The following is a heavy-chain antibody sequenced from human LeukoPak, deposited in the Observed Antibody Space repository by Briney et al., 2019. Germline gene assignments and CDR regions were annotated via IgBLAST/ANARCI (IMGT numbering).Heavy chain of an antibody. J-gene: IGHJ4*02. Sequence: GRSLRLSCAASGPSFNFYSMTWISHAPGGGRQWLSNVNANGINTYYADSVRGRFTISRDNSKNTLYLQLNSLRAEDTAVYFCAKHQLVGPYYFDYWGQGTLVTVS. D-gene: IGHD1-1*01. CDR2: VNANGINT. V-gene: IGHV3-23*01. CDR3: AKHQLVGPYYFDY. CDR1: GPSFNFYS.